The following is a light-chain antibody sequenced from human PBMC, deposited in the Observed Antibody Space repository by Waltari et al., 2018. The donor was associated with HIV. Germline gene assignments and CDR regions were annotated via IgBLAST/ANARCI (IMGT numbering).Light chain of an antibody. Sequence: EAVLTQSPVSLPVAHGRPASISCRSSQSLIYTDGNTYLNWFHQRPGQPPRRLIYKISNRDSGVPDRFSGSRSVTDFTLHISRVEAEDVGIFYCMQSTHWPGTFGQGTRVEIQ. CDR2: KIS. V-gene: IGKV2-30*01. CDR1: QSLIYTDGNTY. J-gene: IGKJ1*01. CDR3: MQSTHWPGT.